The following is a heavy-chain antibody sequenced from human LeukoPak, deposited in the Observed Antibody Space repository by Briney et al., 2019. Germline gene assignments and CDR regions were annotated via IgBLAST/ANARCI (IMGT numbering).Heavy chain of an antibody. Sequence: ASVKVSCKASGYTFTGYYMHWVRQAPGQGLEWMGWINPNSGGTNYAQKLQGRVTMTTDTSTSTAYMELRSLRSDDTAVHYCAREISYYDILTGYYTRGRFDPWGQGTLVTVSS. V-gene: IGHV1-2*02. D-gene: IGHD3-9*01. CDR2: INPNSGGT. J-gene: IGHJ5*02. CDR1: GYTFTGYY. CDR3: AREISYYDILTGYYTRGRFDP.